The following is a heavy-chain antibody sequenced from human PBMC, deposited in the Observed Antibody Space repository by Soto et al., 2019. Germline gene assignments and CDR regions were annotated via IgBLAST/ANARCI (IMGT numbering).Heavy chain of an antibody. CDR1: GFTFSSYA. CDR3: ARDSLLPSGYDLVGYFDY. J-gene: IGHJ4*02. CDR2: ISYDGSNK. Sequence: QVQLVESGGGVVQPGRSLRLSCAASGFTFSSYAMHWVRQAPGKGLECVAVISYDGSNKYYADSVKGRFTISRDNSKNTLYLQMNSLRAEDTAVYYCARDSLLPSGYDLVGYFDYWGQGTLVTVSS. D-gene: IGHD5-12*01. V-gene: IGHV3-30-3*01.